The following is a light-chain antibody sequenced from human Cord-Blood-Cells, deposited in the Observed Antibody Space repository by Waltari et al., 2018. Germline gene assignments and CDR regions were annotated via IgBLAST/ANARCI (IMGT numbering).Light chain of an antibody. Sequence: QSVLTQPPSVSGAPGQRVTISCTGSSSNIGAGYDVHWYQQLPGTAPKLLIYGNSNRPSGVPDRFSGYKSGTSASLAITGLQAEDEADYYCQSYDSSLSGNYVFGTGTKVTVL. CDR3: QSYDSSLSGNYV. CDR1: SSNIGAGYD. V-gene: IGLV1-40*01. CDR2: GNS. J-gene: IGLJ1*01.